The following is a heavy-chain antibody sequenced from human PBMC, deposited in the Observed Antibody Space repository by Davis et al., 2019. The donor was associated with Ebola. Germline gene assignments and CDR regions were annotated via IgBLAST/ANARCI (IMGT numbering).Heavy chain of an antibody. CDR2: IYWDDDK. CDR3: AHRLGRFGEWNFDY. J-gene: IGHJ4*02. CDR1: GFSLSTSAVG. D-gene: IGHD3-10*01. Sequence: SGPTLVKPTQTLTLTCTFSGFSLSTSAVGVGWIRQPPGKALEWLALIYWDDDKRYSPSLKSRLTITKDTSKNQVVLTMINMDPVDTATYYCAHRLGRFGEWNFDYWGLGTLVTVSS. V-gene: IGHV2-5*02.